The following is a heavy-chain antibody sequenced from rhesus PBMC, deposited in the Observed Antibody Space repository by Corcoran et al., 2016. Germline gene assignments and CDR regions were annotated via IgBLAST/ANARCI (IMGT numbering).Heavy chain of an antibody. D-gene: IGHD1-44*01. CDR2: INPDNGNT. V-gene: IGHV1S2*01. CDR3: GRGAEIDS. CDR1: GYIFTYYY. J-gene: IGHJ4*01. Sequence: QVQLAQPGAEVKKPGSSVKVSCKASGYIFTYYYIHWVRQAPREGLEWMGWINPDNGNTKSAQRFQGRVTMTRDTSTNTAYLELNSLRSEDTAVYYCGRGAEIDSWGQGVLVTVSS.